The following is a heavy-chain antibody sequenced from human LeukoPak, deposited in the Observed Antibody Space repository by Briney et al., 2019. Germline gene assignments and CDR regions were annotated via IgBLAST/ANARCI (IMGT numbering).Heavy chain of an antibody. J-gene: IGHJ6*03. D-gene: IGHD2-15*01. CDR3: ARDRRDYSFYYYMDV. V-gene: IGHV4-38-2*02. CDR1: GYSISSGYY. Sequence: SETLSLTCAVSGYSISSGYYWGWIRQPPGKGLEWIGSIYHSGSTYYNPSLESRVTISVDTSKNQFSLKLSSVTAADTAVYYCARDRRDYSFYYYMDVWGKGTTVTVSS. CDR2: IYHSGST.